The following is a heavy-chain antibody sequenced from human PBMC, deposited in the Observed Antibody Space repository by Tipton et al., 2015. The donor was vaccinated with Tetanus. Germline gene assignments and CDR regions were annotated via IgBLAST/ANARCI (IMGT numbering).Heavy chain of an antibody. CDR2: ISGSGDET. V-gene: IGHV3-23*01. CDR1: GFSFSNYA. CDR3: ARRTNSGHVYNPLDL. J-gene: IGHJ3*01. D-gene: IGHD5-24*01. Sequence: SLRLSCAASGFSFSNYAMNWVRQSPLRGLEWVSGISGSGDETHYADSVKGRFSISRDNSMNSVYLQMNSLRAEDTAVYFCARRTNSGHVYNPLDLWGQGAMVIVSS.